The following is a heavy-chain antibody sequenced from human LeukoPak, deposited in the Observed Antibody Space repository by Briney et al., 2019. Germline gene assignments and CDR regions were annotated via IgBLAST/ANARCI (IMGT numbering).Heavy chain of an antibody. J-gene: IGHJ4*02. CDR1: GFTFRSDV. CDR2: ISSDGSST. D-gene: IGHD6-13*01. CDR3: ARISIVALGMDY. V-gene: IGHV3-64*02. Sequence: GGPLRLSCAVSGFTFRSDVMHWVRQAPGKGLEYVSAISSDGSSTFYADSVKGRFTASRDNSKNMLYLQMSSLSADDTGVYYCARISIVALGMDYWGQGTLVTVSS.